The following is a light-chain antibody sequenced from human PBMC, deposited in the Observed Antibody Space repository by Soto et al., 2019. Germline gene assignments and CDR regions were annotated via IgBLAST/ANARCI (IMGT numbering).Light chain of an antibody. CDR3: QQYDNWPPLT. Sequence: ERVMAQSPATLSVSPGERVTLSCRASQSVGSNLAWYQQKPGQAPRLLIYGASTRATGIPARFSGSGSGTEFTLTISSLQSEDFAVYYCQQYDNWPPLTFGGGTKVESK. J-gene: IGKJ4*01. CDR1: QSVGSN. CDR2: GAS. V-gene: IGKV3-15*01.